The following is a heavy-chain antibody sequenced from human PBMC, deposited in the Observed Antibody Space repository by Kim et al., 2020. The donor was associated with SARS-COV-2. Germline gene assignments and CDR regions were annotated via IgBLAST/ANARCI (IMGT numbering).Heavy chain of an antibody. CDR2: K. Sequence: KYYAYSVKGRLTISRDNSKNTLYLQMNSLRAEDTAVYYCARERITGAFDIWGQGTMVTVSS. J-gene: IGHJ3*02. CDR3: ARERITGAFDI. V-gene: IGHV3-30*01. D-gene: IGHD1-20*01.